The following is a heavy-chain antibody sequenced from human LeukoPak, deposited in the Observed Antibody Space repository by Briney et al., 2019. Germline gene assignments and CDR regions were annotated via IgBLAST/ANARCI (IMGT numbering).Heavy chain of an antibody. J-gene: IGHJ6*03. CDR3: AREWQQLDNYYYYMDV. D-gene: IGHD6-13*01. V-gene: IGHV4-4*02. CDR1: GGSISSSNW. Sequence: SGTLSLTCAVSGGSISSSNWWNWVRQTPGKGLEWIGSIYHSGSTYYNPSLKSRVTISVDTSKNQFSLKLSSVTAADTAVYYCAREWQQLDNYYYYMDVWGKGTTVTISS. CDR2: IYHSGST.